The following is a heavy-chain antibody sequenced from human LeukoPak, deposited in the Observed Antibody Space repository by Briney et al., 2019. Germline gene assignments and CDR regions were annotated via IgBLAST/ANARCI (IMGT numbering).Heavy chain of an antibody. CDR1: GFTFSSYA. CDR2: ISGSGGST. D-gene: IGHD3-22*01. J-gene: IGHJ6*02. Sequence: PGGSLGLSCAASGFTFSSYAMSWVRQAPGKGLEWVSAISGSGGSTYYADSVKGRFTISRDNSKNTLYLQMNSLRAEDTAVYYCAKDRGSGYPAYYYYGMDVWGQGTTVTVSS. CDR3: AKDRGSGYPAYYYYGMDV. V-gene: IGHV3-23*01.